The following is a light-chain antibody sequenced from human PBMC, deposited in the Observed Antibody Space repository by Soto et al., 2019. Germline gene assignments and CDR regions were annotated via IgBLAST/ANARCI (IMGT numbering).Light chain of an antibody. J-gene: IGKJ1*01. CDR3: QQYGSPGT. V-gene: IGKV3-20*01. CDR2: GAS. Sequence: LTQSPGTLSRSPGERATLSCRASQSVSKNYLAWYKQKPGQAPRLLIYGASNRATGIPDRLSGSASGTDFPLTISRLEPEDFAVYYCQQYGSPGTFGHGTKVDIK. CDR1: QSVSKNY.